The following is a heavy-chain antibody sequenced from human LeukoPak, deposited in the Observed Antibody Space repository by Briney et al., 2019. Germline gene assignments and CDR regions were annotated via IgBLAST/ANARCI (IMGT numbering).Heavy chain of an antibody. V-gene: IGHV3-48*03. J-gene: IGHJ5*02. CDR3: ARGDPHADL. Sequence: PGGSLRLSCVASGFDLNTYEMNWVRQAPGKGLEWIADITISGHTKNYADSVKGRFTISRDNAGTSLYLQMNSLRVDDTGVYYCARGDPHADLWGQGTLVTVSS. CDR1: GFDLNTYE. CDR2: ITISGHTK.